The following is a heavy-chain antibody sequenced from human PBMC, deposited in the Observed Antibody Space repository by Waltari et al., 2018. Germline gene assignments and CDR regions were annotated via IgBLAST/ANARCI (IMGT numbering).Heavy chain of an antibody. J-gene: IGHJ3*02. V-gene: IGHV3-48*03. D-gene: IGHD3-22*01. CDR2: ISSSGSTI. Sequence: VQLVESGGGLVQPGGSLRLSCAASGFTFSSYEMNWVRQAPGKGLEWVSYISSSGSTIYYADSVKGRFTISRDNAKNSLYLQMNSLRAEDTAVYYCARDWADYDLHAFDIWGQGTMVTVSS. CDR3: ARDWADYDLHAFDI. CDR1: GFTFSSYE.